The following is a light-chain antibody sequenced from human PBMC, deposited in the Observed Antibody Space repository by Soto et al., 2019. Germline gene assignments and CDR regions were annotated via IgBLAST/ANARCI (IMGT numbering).Light chain of an antibody. Sequence: QSVLTQPASVSGSPGQSITISCTGASSDVGGYNYVSWYQQHPGKAPKLMIYEVSNRPSGVSSRFSGSKSGNTASLTISGLQYEDQAAYSCSSYKDSRTYVFGTGTKVTVL. V-gene: IGLV2-14*01. CDR3: SSYKDSRTYV. CDR2: EVS. CDR1: SSDVGGYNY. J-gene: IGLJ1*01.